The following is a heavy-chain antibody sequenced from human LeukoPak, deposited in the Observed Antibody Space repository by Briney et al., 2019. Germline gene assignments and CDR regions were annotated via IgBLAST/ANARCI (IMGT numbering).Heavy chain of an antibody. V-gene: IGHV3-48*01. J-gene: IGHJ4*02. CDR2: ITSSSSSI. CDR1: GFTFSSYW. CDR3: ARDNMGFDY. D-gene: IGHD2/OR15-2a*01. Sequence: PGGSLRLPCAASGFTFSSYWMSWVRQAPGKGLEWVSYITSSSSSIYYADSVKGRFTISRDNAKNSLYLQMNSLRAEDTAVYYCARDNMGFDYWGQGTLVTVYS.